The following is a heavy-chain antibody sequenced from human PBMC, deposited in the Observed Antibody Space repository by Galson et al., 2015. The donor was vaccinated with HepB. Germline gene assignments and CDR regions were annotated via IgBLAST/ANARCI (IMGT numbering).Heavy chain of an antibody. D-gene: IGHD2-15*01. Sequence: SVKVSCKASGGTFSSYAISWVRQAPGQGLEWMGRIIPILGIANDAQKFQGRVTSTADKSTSTAYMELSSLRSEDTAVYYCAREGDIVLIRANLSGRPEQSQQNYYIDVWVKGTTVTVSS. CDR1: GGTFSSYA. CDR2: IIPILGIA. V-gene: IGHV1-69*04. J-gene: IGHJ6*03. CDR3: AREGDIVLIRANLSGRPEQSQQNYYIDV.